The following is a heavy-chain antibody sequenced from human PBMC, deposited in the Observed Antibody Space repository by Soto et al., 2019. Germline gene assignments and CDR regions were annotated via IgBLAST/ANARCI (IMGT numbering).Heavy chain of an antibody. J-gene: IGHJ5*02. CDR3: ARSDTIFGVVLDP. D-gene: IGHD3-3*01. CDR1: GGSISSYY. CDR2: IYYSGST. Sequence: SETLSLTCTVSGGSISSYYWSWIRQPPGKGLEWIGYIYYSGSTNYNPSLKSRVTISVDTSKNQFSLKLSSVTAADTAVYCCARSDTIFGVVLDPWGQGTLVTVSS. V-gene: IGHV4-59*01.